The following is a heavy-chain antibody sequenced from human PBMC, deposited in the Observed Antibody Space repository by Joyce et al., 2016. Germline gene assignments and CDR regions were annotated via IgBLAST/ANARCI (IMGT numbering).Heavy chain of an antibody. CDR1: GDSVNSGHYY. CDR3: AREVVGNSKGFAFDL. D-gene: IGHD2-15*01. CDR2: LYRSGGT. J-gene: IGHJ3*01. Sequence: QVQLLESGPGLVKPSETLSLTCDVSGDSVNSGHYYWSWSRQPPGKALEWIGYLYRSGGTNYNPSLKSRATISIDTSQNRFSLNLTSVTAADTAVYYCAREVVGNSKGFAFDLWGQGTRVTVSS. V-gene: IGHV4-61*01.